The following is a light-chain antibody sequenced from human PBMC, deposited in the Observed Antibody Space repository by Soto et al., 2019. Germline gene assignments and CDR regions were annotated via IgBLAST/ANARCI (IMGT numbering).Light chain of an antibody. V-gene: IGKV1-39*01. CDR1: QSISNY. CDR3: QQSYSTPPFT. J-gene: IGKJ3*01. CDR2: AAS. Sequence: DIQMTQSPSSLSASVGDRVTITCRASQSISNYLNWYQHKPGKAPKVLIYAASTLRSGVPSRFSGSGSGTEFTLTISILQPEDFATYFCQQSYSTPPFTFGPGTKVEIE.